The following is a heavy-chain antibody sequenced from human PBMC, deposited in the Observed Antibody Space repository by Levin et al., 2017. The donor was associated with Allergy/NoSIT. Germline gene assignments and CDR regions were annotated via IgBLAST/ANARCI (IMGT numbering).Heavy chain of an antibody. CDR1: GFTFSSYG. Sequence: LSLTCAASGFTFSSYGMHWVRQAPGKGLEWVAVISYDGSNKYYADSVKGRFTISRDNSKNTLYLQMNSLRAEDTAVYYCAKDLSEKYSSGSFGMDVWGQGTTVTVSS. CDR3: AKDLSEKYSSGSFGMDV. D-gene: IGHD6-19*01. CDR2: ISYDGSNK. V-gene: IGHV3-30*18. J-gene: IGHJ6*02.